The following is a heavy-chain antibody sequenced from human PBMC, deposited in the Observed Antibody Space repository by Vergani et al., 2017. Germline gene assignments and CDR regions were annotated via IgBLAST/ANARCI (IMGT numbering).Heavy chain of an antibody. CDR3: ARVASSWYEYYYYMDV. CDR2: INPNSGGT. Sequence: QVQLVQSGAEVKKPGASVKVSCKASGYTFTGYYMHWVRQAPGQGLEWMGWINPNSGGTNYAQKFQGRVTMTRDTSISTAYMELSRLRSDDTAVYYCARVASSWYEYYYYMDVWGKGTTVTVSS. D-gene: IGHD6-13*01. J-gene: IGHJ6*03. CDR1: GYTFTGYY. V-gene: IGHV1-2*02.